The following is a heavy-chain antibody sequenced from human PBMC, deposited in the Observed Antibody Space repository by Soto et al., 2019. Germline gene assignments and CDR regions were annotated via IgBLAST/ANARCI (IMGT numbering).Heavy chain of an antibody. V-gene: IGHV3-33*01. CDR1: GFTFSSYG. J-gene: IGHJ3*02. CDR3: ARGEAAAGFPDAFDI. Sequence: GGSLRLSCAASGFTFSSYGMHWVRQAPGKGLEWVAVIWYDGSNKYYADSVKGRFTISRDNSKKTLYLQMNSLRAEDTAVYYCARGEAAAGFPDAFDIWGQGTMVTVSS. D-gene: IGHD6-13*01. CDR2: IWYDGSNK.